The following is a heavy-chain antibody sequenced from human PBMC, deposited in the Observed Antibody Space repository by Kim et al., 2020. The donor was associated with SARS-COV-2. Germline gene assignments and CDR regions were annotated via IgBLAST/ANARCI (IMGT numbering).Heavy chain of an antibody. CDR2: IYYSGST. J-gene: IGHJ4*02. V-gene: IGHV4-39*07. CDR3: ARYQGSYYGTYFDY. CDR1: GGSISSSSYY. Sequence: SETLSLTCTVSGGSISSSSYYWGWIRQPPGKGLEWIGSIYYSGSTYYNPSLKSRVTISVDTSKNQFSLKLSSVTAADTAVYYCARYQGSYYGTYFDYWGQGTLVTVSS. D-gene: IGHD1-26*01.